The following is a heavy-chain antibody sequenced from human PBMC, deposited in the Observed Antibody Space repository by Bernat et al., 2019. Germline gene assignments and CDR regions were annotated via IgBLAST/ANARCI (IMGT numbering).Heavy chain of an antibody. CDR2: MYNGGST. D-gene: IGHD6-19*01. CDR1: GASISSTSYY. CDR3: ARMGGSGWPQADY. J-gene: IGHJ4*02. Sequence: QLHLQESGPGLVKASETLSLTCTVSGASISSTSYYWGWIRQPPGKGLEWIGTMYNGGSTYYNPSLKSRVTISVDTSKNQFSLKLSSVTAADMAVYYCARMGGSGWPQADYWGQGTLVTVSS. V-gene: IGHV4-39*01.